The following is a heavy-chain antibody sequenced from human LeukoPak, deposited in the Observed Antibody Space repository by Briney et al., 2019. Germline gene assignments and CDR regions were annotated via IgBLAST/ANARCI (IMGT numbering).Heavy chain of an antibody. D-gene: IGHD3-3*01. Sequence: ASVKVSCKASGYTFTSYGISWVRQAPGQGLEWTGWISAYNGYTNYAQKLQGRVTVTTDTSTSTAYMELRSLRSDDTAVYYCARVDITIFGVVLYAMDVWGQGTTVTVSS. J-gene: IGHJ6*02. CDR2: ISAYNGYT. CDR1: GYTFTSYG. V-gene: IGHV1-18*01. CDR3: ARVDITIFGVVLYAMDV.